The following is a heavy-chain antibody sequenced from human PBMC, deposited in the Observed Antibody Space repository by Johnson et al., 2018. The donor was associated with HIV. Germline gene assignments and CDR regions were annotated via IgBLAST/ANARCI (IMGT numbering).Heavy chain of an antibody. J-gene: IGHJ3*02. Sequence: VQLVESGGGLVQPGGSLRLSCAASGFTVSSNYMSWVRQAPGKGLEWVSVIYSGGSTYYADSVKGRFTISRDNSKNTLYLQMNSLRAEDTAVYYCARGLIAVAGFDAFDIWGQGTMVTVSS. D-gene: IGHD6-19*01. CDR1: GFTVSSNY. CDR3: ARGLIAVAGFDAFDI. CDR2: IYSGGST. V-gene: IGHV3-66*01.